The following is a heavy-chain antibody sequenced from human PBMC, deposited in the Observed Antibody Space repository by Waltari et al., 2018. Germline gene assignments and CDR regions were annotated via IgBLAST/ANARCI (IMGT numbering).Heavy chain of an antibody. CDR3: KSDYYDSSGYSGYDAFDI. V-gene: IGHV3-23*01. CDR2: ISGSGGST. Sequence: EVQLLESGGGLVQPGGSLRLSCAASGFTFSSYAMSWVRQAPGKGLEWVSAISGSGGSTYYADSVKGRFTISRDNSKNTLYLQMNSLRAEDTAVYYCKSDYYDSSGYSGYDAFDIWGQGTMVTVSS. J-gene: IGHJ3*02. D-gene: IGHD3-22*01. CDR1: GFTFSSYA.